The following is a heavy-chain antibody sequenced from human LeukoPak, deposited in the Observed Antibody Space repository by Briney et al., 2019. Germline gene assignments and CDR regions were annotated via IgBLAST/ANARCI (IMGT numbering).Heavy chain of an antibody. CDR2: ISSSGSTI. CDR3: ARLPGIVVVVAAENWFAP. D-gene: IGHD2-15*01. V-gene: IGHV3-48*03. CDR1: GFTFSSYE. J-gene: IGHJ5*02. Sequence: GGSLRLSCAASGFTFSSYEMNWVRQAPGKGLEWVSYISSSGSTIYYADSVKGRFTISRDNAKDSLYLQMNSLRAGDTAVYYCARLPGIVVVVAAENWFAPWGQGTLVTVSS.